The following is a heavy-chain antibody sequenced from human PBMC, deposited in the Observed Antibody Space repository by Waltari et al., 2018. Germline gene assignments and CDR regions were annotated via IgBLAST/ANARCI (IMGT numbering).Heavy chain of an antibody. D-gene: IGHD6-19*01. CDR2: IYYSGST. CDR3: ASGGGYTNGWDY. J-gene: IGHJ4*02. Sequence: QPLLQESGPGLVKPSETLSLTCSVSGGSISSSNYYWGWIHQPPGKGLDWIGSIYYSGSTYYTSSLKSRVTISLDTSKNQFSLKLSSVTAADTAVYFCASGGGYTNGWDYWGQGTLVTVSS. V-gene: IGHV4-39*07. CDR1: GGSISSSNYY.